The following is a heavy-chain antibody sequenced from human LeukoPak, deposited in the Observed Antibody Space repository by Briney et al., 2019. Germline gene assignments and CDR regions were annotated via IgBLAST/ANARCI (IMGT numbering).Heavy chain of an antibody. D-gene: IGHD3-10*01. J-gene: IGHJ4*02. V-gene: IGHV3-48*01. Sequence: GGSLRLSCAASGFTFSSYSMNWVRQAPGKGLEGVSYISISGGIIYYADSVKGRFTISRDNAKNSLYLQMNSLRVEDTAVYYCAKLAKYFYGSETYYFFEHWGQGTPVTASS. CDR2: ISISGGII. CDR1: GFTFSSYS. CDR3: AKLAKYFYGSETYYFFEH.